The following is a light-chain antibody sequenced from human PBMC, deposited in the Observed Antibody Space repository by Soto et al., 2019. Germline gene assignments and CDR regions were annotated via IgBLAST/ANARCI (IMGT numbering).Light chain of an antibody. CDR3: GTWDSSLSVRI. J-gene: IGLJ2*01. CDR1: SSNIGNHY. CDR2: DND. V-gene: IGLV1-51*01. Sequence: QSVLTQPPSVSAAPGQKVTISCSGSSSNIGNHYVSWYQQFPGTAPKLLIYDNDKRPSGIPDRFSGSKSGTSATLGITGLQTGDEADYYCGTWDSSLSVRIFGGGTKVTVL.